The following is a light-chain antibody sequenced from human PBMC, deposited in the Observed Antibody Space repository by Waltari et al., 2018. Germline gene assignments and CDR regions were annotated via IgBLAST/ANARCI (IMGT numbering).Light chain of an antibody. CDR3: QQYGTSPRA. V-gene: IGKV3-20*01. CDR2: STS. Sequence: VLTQSPGTLSLSPGERATLSCRASQSVDNKYLAWFQQSPGQAPRLLIYSTSTRATGIPDRFSGSGSGTDFTLTISRLEPEDFGVYYCQQYGTSPRAFGQGTKV. CDR1: QSVDNKY. J-gene: IGKJ1*01.